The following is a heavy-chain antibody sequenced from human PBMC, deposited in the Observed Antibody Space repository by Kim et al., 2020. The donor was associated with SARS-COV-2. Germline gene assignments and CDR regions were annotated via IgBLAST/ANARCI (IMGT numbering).Heavy chain of an antibody. CDR1: GYTFTSYG. CDR3: ARVSSPHGSYYGCFDY. CDR2: ISVYNVNT. J-gene: IGHJ4*02. D-gene: IGHD1-26*01. V-gene: IGHV1-18*01. Sequence: ASVKVSCKASGYTFTSYGISWVRQPPGQWLEWMGWISVYNVNTNYAQKLHGRVTMTTDTSTRTAYMELRSLRSDDTAVYYCARVSSPHGSYYGCFDYWGQGTVITVSS.